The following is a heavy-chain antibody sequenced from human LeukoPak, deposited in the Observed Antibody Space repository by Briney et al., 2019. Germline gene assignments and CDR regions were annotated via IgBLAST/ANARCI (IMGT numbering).Heavy chain of an antibody. CDR1: GFTFSSYW. D-gene: IGHD2-8*01. CDR3: AREADIVLMVYDY. J-gene: IGHJ4*02. Sequence: PGGSLRLSCAASGFTFSSYWMSWVRQVPGKGLEWVANIKQDGSEKYYVDSVKGRFTISRDNAKNSLYLQMNSLRAEDTAVYYCAREADIVLMVYDYWGQGTLVTVSS. V-gene: IGHV3-7*01. CDR2: IKQDGSEK.